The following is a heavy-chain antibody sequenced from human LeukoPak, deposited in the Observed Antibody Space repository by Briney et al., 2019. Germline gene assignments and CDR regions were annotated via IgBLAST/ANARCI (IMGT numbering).Heavy chain of an antibody. J-gene: IGHJ4*02. CDR3: ERGGWSPEF. CDR2: IYYSGST. D-gene: IGHD6-19*01. V-gene: IGHV4-59*01. Sequence: SETLSLTCSVSGGSISSYYWSWIRQPPGKGLEWIGYIYYSGSTKYNPSLESRVTISVDTSKSQFSLKLSSVTTADTAVYYCERGGWSPEFWGQGTQVTVSS. CDR1: GGSISSYY.